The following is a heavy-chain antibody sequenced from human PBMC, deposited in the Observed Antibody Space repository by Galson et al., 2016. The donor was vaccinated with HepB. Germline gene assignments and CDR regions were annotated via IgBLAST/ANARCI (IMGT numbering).Heavy chain of an antibody. J-gene: IGHJ4*02. CDR3: ARPVNRVGTGY. Sequence: SVKVSCKASGYTFTPYDIYWVRQAPGQGLEWMGWINPNHGDTMYAQNFRGRVTLTRDTSISTAYMELDSLTSDDTAVYYCARPVNRVGTGYWGQGTLVTVSS. V-gene: IGHV1-2*02. D-gene: IGHD1-1*01. CDR2: INPNHGDT. CDR1: GYTFTPYD.